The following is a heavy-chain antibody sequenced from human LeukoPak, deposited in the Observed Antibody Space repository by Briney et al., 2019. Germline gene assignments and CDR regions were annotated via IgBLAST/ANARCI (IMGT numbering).Heavy chain of an antibody. CDR2: ISAYNGNT. J-gene: IGHJ4*02. Sequence: GASVKVSCKASGYTFTSYGISWVRQAPGQGLEWMGWISAYNGNTNYAQKLQGRVTMTTDTSTSTAYVELRSLRSDDTAVYYCARLTWELLDNYFDYWGQGTLVTVSS. CDR3: ARLTWELLDNYFDY. D-gene: IGHD1-26*01. CDR1: GYTFTSYG. V-gene: IGHV1-18*01.